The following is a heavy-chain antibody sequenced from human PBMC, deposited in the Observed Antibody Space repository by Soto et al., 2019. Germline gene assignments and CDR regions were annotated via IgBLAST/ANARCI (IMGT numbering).Heavy chain of an antibody. Sequence: PGGSLRLSCAALGLTFRSYAMPWFRKAPGKGWEWVAVISYDGSNKYYADSVKGRFTISITNSKNTLNLQMTTRRAEDTAGYYLARDRALYSSSWFACCFDYWGQGTLVTVSS. CDR1: GLTFRSYA. J-gene: IGHJ4*02. CDR2: ISYDGSNK. V-gene: IGHV3-30-3*01. CDR3: ARDRALYSSSWFACCFDY. D-gene: IGHD6-13*01.